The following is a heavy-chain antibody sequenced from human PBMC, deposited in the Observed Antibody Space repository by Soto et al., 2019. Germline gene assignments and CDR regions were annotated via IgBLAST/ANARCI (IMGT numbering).Heavy chain of an antibody. D-gene: IGHD7-27*01. Sequence: QVQLVESGGGVVQPGRSLRLSCAASGFTFSSYGMHWVRQAPGKGLEWVAVISYDGSNKYYADSVKGRFTSSRDNSKNTLYLQMTSLRAEDTAVYYCAKDLLGPGRAYGMDVWGQGTTVTVSS. CDR2: ISYDGSNK. CDR1: GFTFSSYG. J-gene: IGHJ6*02. V-gene: IGHV3-30*18. CDR3: AKDLLGPGRAYGMDV.